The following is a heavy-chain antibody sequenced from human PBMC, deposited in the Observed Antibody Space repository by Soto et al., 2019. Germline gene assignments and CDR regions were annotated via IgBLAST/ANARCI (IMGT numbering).Heavy chain of an antibody. CDR2: ISAYNGNT. J-gene: IGHJ6*02. Sequence: QVQLVQSGAEVKKPGASVKVSCKASGYTFTSYGIIWVRQAPGQGLEWMGWISAYNGNTNYAQKLQGRVTMTTDTSTSTAYMELRSLRSDDKAVYYCASSSYYDFWSGYSPYYYGMDVWGQGTTVTVSS. CDR3: ASSSYYDFWSGYSPYYYGMDV. CDR1: GYTFTSYG. D-gene: IGHD3-3*01. V-gene: IGHV1-18*04.